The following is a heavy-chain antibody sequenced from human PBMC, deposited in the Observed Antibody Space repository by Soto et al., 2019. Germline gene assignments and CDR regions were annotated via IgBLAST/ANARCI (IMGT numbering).Heavy chain of an antibody. D-gene: IGHD4-4*01. Sequence: SETLSLTCAVSGDSISSSNWWSWVRQPPGKGLARIGEIYHSGSTNYNPSLKSRVTISVDKSKNQFSLKLSSVTAADTAVYDCAADRTQYGNWVDPWSQRTLVTVSS. V-gene: IGHV4-4*02. CDR1: GDSISSSNW. CDR2: IYHSGST. CDR3: AADRTQYGNWVDP. J-gene: IGHJ5*02.